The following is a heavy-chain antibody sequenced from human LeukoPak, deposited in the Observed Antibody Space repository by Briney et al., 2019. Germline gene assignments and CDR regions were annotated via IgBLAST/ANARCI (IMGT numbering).Heavy chain of an antibody. D-gene: IGHD7-27*01. Sequence: GGSLRLSCAASGFTFSSYAMRWVRQAPGKGLEWVSTISGSGGNTYYADSVKGRFTISRDNSKSTLYLQMNSLRADDTAIYYCAKDLNWGGDYWGQGTLVTVSS. J-gene: IGHJ4*02. CDR2: ISGSGGNT. CDR3: AKDLNWGGDY. V-gene: IGHV3-23*01. CDR1: GFTFSSYA.